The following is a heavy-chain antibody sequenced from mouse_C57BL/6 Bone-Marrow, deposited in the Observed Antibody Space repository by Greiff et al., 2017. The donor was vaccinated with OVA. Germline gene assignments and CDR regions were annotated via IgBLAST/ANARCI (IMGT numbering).Heavy chain of an antibody. D-gene: IGHD2-4*01. J-gene: IGHJ1*03. Sequence: EVQRVESGGDLVKPGGSLKLSCAASGFTFSSYGMSWVRQTPDKRLEWVATISSGGSYTYYPDSVKGRFTISRDNAKNTLYLQMSSLKSEDTAMYYCARRGSSTMITTRYFDVWGTGTTVTVSS. CDR3: ARRGSSTMITTRYFDV. CDR1: GFTFSSYG. CDR2: ISSGGSYT. V-gene: IGHV5-6*01.